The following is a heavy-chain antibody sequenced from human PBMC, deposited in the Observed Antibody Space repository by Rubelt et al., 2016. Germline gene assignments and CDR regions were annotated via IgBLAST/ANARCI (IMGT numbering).Heavy chain of an antibody. Sequence: QVQLVESGGGVVQPGRSLRLSCAASGFTFSSYAMHWVRQAPGKGLEWVAIISFDTFHQYYVDSVKGRFSISRDNSKNTLYLQMNSLSAEDTAVYYCASLGGGYYYLDYWGQGILVTVSS. CDR1: GFTFSSYA. J-gene: IGHJ4*02. V-gene: IGHV3-30*04. D-gene: IGHD3-22*01. CDR2: ISFDTFHQ. CDR3: ASLGGGYYYLDY.